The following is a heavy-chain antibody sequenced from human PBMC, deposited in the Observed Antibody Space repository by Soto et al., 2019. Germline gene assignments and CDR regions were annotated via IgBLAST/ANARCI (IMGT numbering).Heavy chain of an antibody. CDR2: VYSDGTT. CDR3: ATGQVTTGTTWRVLDY. CDR1: GFIVSSTY. J-gene: IGHJ4*02. V-gene: IGHV3-66*01. D-gene: IGHD1-1*01. Sequence: EVQMVESGGDLVQPGGSLRLSCAASGFIVSSTYLSWVRRAPGKGLELVSIVYSDGTTYYADSVKGRFTISRDASKDTLFLEMGSLGAEDTAVDYCATGQVTTGTTWRVLDYWGEGTLVAVSS.